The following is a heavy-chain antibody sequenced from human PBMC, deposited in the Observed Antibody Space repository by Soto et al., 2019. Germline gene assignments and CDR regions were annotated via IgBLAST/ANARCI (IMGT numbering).Heavy chain of an antibody. D-gene: IGHD5-12*01. V-gene: IGHV4-61*01. CDR3: ARSPDIVATIRYYYYYGMDV. Sequence: PSETLSLTCTVSGGSVSSGSYYWSWLRQPPGKGLEWIGYIYYSGSTNYNPSLKSRVTISVDTSKNQFSLKLCSVTAADTAVYYCARSPDIVATIRYYYYYGMDVWGQGTTVTVSS. CDR1: GGSVSSGSYY. J-gene: IGHJ6*02. CDR2: IYYSGST.